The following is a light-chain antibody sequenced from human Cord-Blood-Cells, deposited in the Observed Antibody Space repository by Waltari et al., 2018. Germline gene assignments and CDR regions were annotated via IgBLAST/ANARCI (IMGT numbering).Light chain of an antibody. CDR2: SNN. V-gene: IGLV1-44*01. CDR3: AAWDDSLNGWV. CDR1: SATIGRKR. Sequence: QTVRTQPPSASGTPRRRGTLSRSRSSATIGRKRVHWYQQLPGTAPKLLIYSNNQRPSGVPDRFSGSKSGTSASLAISGLQSEDEADYYCAAWDDSLNGWVFGGGTKLTVL. J-gene: IGLJ3*02.